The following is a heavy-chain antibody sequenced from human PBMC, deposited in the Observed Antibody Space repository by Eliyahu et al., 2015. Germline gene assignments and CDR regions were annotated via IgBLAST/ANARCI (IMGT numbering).Heavy chain of an antibody. CDR3: AKVGPSNWFFDL. CDR1: GFTFSNYD. CDR2: INSRGDGT. V-gene: IGHV3-23*01. J-gene: IGHJ2*01. D-gene: IGHD2-2*01. Sequence: EVQLLESGGGLVPPGGSLRLSCVASGFTFSNYDLSWVRQAPGKGLEWVSAINSRGDGTTYADSVKDRFTISRDNSKNTLDLQMNSLRAEDTAIFYCAKVGPSNWFFDLWGRGTLVTVSS.